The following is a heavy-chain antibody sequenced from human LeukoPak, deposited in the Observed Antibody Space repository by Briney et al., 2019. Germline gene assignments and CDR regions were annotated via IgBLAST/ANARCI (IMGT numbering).Heavy chain of an antibody. CDR1: GGSISSGGYY. CDR2: IYYSGST. D-gene: IGHD6-19*01. J-gene: IGHJ4*02. Sequence: PSQTLSLTCTVSGGSISSGGYYWSWIRQHPGKGLEWIGYIYYSGSTYYNPSLKSRVTISVDTSKNQFSLKLSSVTAADTAVYYCARHGYSSGWPFDYWGQGTLVTVSS. CDR3: ARHGYSSGWPFDY. V-gene: IGHV4-31*03.